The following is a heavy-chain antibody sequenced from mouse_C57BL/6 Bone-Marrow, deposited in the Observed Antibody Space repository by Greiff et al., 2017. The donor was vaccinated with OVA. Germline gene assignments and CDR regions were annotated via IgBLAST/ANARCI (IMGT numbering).Heavy chain of an antibody. D-gene: IGHD1-1*01. J-gene: IGHJ2*01. CDR2: IYPGDGDT. CDR3: AREGIYYGSSSDY. Sequence: QVQLKQSGPELVKPGASVKISCKASGYAFSSSWMNWVKQRPGKGLEWIGRIYPGDGDTNYNGKFKGKATLTADKSSSTAYMQLSSLTSEDSAVYCCAREGIYYGSSSDYWGQGTTLTVSS. CDR1: GYAFSSSW. V-gene: IGHV1-82*01.